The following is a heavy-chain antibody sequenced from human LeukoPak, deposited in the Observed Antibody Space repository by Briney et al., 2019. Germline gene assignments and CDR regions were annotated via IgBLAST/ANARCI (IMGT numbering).Heavy chain of an antibody. D-gene: IGHD2-15*01. CDR3: ASRSGRGLYGMDV. CDR2: IYPGDSDT. V-gene: IGHV5-51*01. J-gene: IGHJ6*02. CDR1: GYSFTSYW. Sequence: GESLQISCKGSGYSFTSYWIGWVRQMPGKGLEGMGIIYPGDSDTTYSPSFQGQVTISADKSISTAYLQWSSLKASDTAMYYCASRSGRGLYGMDVWGLGTMVTVSS.